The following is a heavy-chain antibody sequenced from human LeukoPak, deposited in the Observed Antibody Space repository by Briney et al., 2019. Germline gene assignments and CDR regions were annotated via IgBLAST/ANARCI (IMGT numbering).Heavy chain of an antibody. Sequence: PSETLSLTCAVYGGSFSGYYWSWIRQPPGKGLEWIGEINHSGSTNYNPSLKSRVTISVDTSKNQFSLKLSSVTAADTAVYYCARHGLPRYCSGGSCYSVWLPHNWFDPWGQGTLVTVSS. V-gene: IGHV4-34*01. CDR2: INHSGST. CDR1: GGSFSGYY. CDR3: ARHGLPRYCSGGSCYSVWLPHNWFDP. J-gene: IGHJ5*02. D-gene: IGHD2-15*01.